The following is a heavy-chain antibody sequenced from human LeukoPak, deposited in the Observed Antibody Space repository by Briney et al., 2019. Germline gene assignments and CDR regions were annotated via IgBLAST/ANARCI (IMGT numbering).Heavy chain of an antibody. CDR3: ARREDGVWLIDY. CDR1: GYTFTGYY. V-gene: IGHV1-2*02. Sequence: ASVKVSCKASGYTFTGYYMHWVRQAPGQGLEWMGWINPNSGDTHYPQTFQARVTMTRDTSISTAYMELSRLRSDDTAMYYCARREDGVWLIDYWGQGTLVTVSS. CDR2: INPNSGDT. J-gene: IGHJ4*02. D-gene: IGHD2-21*01.